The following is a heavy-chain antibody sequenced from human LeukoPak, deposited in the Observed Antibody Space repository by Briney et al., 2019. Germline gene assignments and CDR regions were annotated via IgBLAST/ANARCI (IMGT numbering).Heavy chain of an antibody. D-gene: IGHD2-2*01. V-gene: IGHV1-8*01. J-gene: IGHJ4*02. CDR2: MNPNSGNT. CDR3: ARVICSSTSCFDLFDY. Sequence: GASVKVSCTASGYTFTSYDINWVRQATGQGLEWMGWMNPNSGNTGYAQKFQGRVTITSNTSISTAYMELSSLRSEDTAVYYCARVICSSTSCFDLFDYWGQGTLVTVSS. CDR1: GYTFTSYD.